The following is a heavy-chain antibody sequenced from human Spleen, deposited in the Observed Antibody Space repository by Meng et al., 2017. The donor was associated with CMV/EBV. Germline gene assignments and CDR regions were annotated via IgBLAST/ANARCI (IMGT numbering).Heavy chain of an antibody. Sequence: ETLSLTCAASGFTFRDYYMSWVRQAPGKGLECVSVIYSGDVMYYADSVKGRFTISRDTVENTLSLQMDSLRTEDTAVYYCARARRVHYSSPFAPFDHWGQGTVVTVSS. J-gene: IGHJ4*02. D-gene: IGHD6-13*01. CDR2: IYSGDVM. CDR3: ARARRVHYSSPFAPFDH. CDR1: GFTFRDYY. V-gene: IGHV3-66*02.